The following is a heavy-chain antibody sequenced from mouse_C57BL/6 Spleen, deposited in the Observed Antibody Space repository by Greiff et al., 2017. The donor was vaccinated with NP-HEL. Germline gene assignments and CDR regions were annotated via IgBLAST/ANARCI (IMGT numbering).Heavy chain of an antibody. V-gene: IGHV1-81*01. CDR2: IYPRSGNT. CDR3: AIKGGYYYGSRGEDYAMDY. J-gene: IGHJ4*01. CDR1: GYTFTSYG. Sequence: VQLQQSGAELARPGASVKLSCKASGYTFTSYGISWVKQRTGQGLEWIGEIYPRSGNTYYNEKFKGKATLTADKSSSTAYMELRSLTSEDSAVYFCAIKGGYYYGSRGEDYAMDYWGQGTSVTVSS. D-gene: IGHD1-1*01.